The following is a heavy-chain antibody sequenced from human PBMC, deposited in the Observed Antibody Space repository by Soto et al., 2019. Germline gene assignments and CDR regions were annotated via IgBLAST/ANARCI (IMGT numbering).Heavy chain of an antibody. CDR3: AREILGDYDFWSGYFSGMDV. Sequence: ASVKVSCKASGYTFTSYDINWVRQATGQGLEWMGWMNPNSGNTGYAQKFQGRVTMTRNTSISTAYMELSSLRSEDTAVYYCAREILGDYDFWSGYFSGMDVWGQGTTVTVSS. V-gene: IGHV1-8*01. D-gene: IGHD3-3*01. CDR1: GYTFTSYD. J-gene: IGHJ6*02. CDR2: MNPNSGNT.